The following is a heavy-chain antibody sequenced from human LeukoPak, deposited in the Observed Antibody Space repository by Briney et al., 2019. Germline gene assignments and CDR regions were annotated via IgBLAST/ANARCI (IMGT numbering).Heavy chain of an antibody. Sequence: GRSLRLSCAASGFTFRAYSMNWVRQAPGKGLEWGSSISNSNTFYANSVKGRFIISRDNDKISLFLQMHSLRDDDTAVYYCARALRFDPDAFDIWGPGTMVTVSS. V-gene: IGHV3-21*01. CDR2: ISNSNT. CDR1: GFTFRAYS. CDR3: ARALRFDPDAFDI. J-gene: IGHJ3*02.